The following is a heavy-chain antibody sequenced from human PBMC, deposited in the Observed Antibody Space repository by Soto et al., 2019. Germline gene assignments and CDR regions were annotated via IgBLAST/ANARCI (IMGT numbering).Heavy chain of an antibody. CDR2: IYHSVST. CDR3: ASESGSTHGYFDY. Sequence: SETLYLTCAVSGYAISSGYYWGWLRPPPGKGLECIASIYHSVSTYYNPSLKSRVTISVDTSKNQFSLKLTSVTAADTAVYFCASESGSTHGYFDYWGQGTQVTVSS. V-gene: IGHV4-38-2*01. J-gene: IGHJ4*02. D-gene: IGHD1-26*01. CDR1: GYAISSGYY.